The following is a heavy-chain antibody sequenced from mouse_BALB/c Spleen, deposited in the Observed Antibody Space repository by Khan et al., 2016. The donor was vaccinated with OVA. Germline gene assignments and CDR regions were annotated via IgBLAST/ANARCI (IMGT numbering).Heavy chain of an antibody. J-gene: IGHJ3*01. Sequence: EVMLVESGGGLVKPGGSLKLSCAASGFTFSTFAMSWVRQTPEKRLEWVATISSDGDYTYYPDNVTGRFTISRDNAKNTRYLQMSRLRSEDTAMYSWARSHYGNFAYWGQGTLVTVSA. CDR2: ISSDGDYT. D-gene: IGHD2-1*01. CDR3: ARSHYGNFAY. CDR1: GFTFSTFA. V-gene: IGHV5-9-1*01.